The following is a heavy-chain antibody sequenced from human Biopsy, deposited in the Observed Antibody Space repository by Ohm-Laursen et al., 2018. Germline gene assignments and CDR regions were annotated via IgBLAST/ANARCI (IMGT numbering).Heavy chain of an antibody. J-gene: IGHJ4*02. CDR2: INSSGSTK. V-gene: IGHV3-11*01. CDR3: SRAVGIAAAPIDY. CDR1: GFPVSDYY. D-gene: IGHD2-15*01. Sequence: SLRLSCAASGFPVSDYYMSWIRQAPGRGLAWVSDINSSGSTKYHAESVKGRFTIPRDNAMNSVYLQMNNLRGKDTAVYYCSRAVGIAAAPIDYWGQGTLVTVSS.